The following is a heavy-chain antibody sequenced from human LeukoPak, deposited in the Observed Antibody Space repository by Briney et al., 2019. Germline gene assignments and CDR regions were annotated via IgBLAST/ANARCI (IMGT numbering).Heavy chain of an antibody. CDR2: IISKTDGGTT. CDR3: TTQAVTQYYFDY. J-gene: IGHJ4*02. D-gene: IGHD4-11*01. V-gene: IGHV3-15*01. CDR1: GFTFSNAW. Sequence: PGGSLRLSCAASGFTFSNAWMSWVRQAPGKGLEWVGRIISKTDGGTTDYAAPVKGRFTISRDDSKNTLYLQMNSLKTEDTAVYYCTTQAVTQYYFDYWGQGTLVTVSS.